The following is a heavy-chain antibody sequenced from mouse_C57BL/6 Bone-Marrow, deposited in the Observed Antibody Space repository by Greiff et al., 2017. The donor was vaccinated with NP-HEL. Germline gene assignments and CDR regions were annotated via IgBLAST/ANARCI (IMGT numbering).Heavy chain of an antibody. V-gene: IGHV3-6*01. J-gene: IGHJ4*01. CDR1: GYSITSGYY. Sequence: EVKLQESGPGLVKPSQSLSLTCSVTGYSITSGYYWNWIRQFPGNKLEWMGYISYDGSNNYNPSLKNRISITRDTSKNQFFLKLNSVTTEDTATYYCARGGYSNYGAMDYWGQGTSVTVSS. CDR2: ISYDGSN. CDR3: ARGGYSNYGAMDY. D-gene: IGHD2-5*01.